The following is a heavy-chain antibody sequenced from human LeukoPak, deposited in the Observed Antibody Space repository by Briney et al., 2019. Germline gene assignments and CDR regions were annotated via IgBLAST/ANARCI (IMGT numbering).Heavy chain of an antibody. V-gene: IGHV4-39*07. Sequence: PSETLSLTCTVSGGSISSNSYYWSWIRQPPGKGLEWIGEINHSGSTNYNPSLKSRVTIPVDTSKNQFSLKLSSVTAADTAVYYCARASPYSYGGNWFDPWGQGTLVTVSS. J-gene: IGHJ5*02. CDR1: GGSISSNSYY. D-gene: IGHD5-18*01. CDR2: INHSGST. CDR3: ARASPYSYGGNWFDP.